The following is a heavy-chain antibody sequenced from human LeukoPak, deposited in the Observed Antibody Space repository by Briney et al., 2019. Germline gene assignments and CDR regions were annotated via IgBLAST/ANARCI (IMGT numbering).Heavy chain of an antibody. J-gene: IGHJ4*02. CDR3: ARCPPGYYDSYSYLSAEYYFDY. D-gene: IGHD3-22*01. V-gene: IGHV3-20*04. CDR1: GFTFKTYA. Sequence: GGSLSLSCEASGFTFKTYAMSWVRQAPGKGLEWVSGISWNSGSIGYADSVKGRFTISRDNAKNSPYLQMNGLRAEDTAVYYCARCPPGYYDSYSYLSAEYYFDYWGQGSLVTVSS. CDR2: ISWNSGSI.